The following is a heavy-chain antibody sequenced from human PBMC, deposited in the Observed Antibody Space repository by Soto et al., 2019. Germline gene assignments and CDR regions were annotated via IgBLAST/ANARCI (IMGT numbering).Heavy chain of an antibody. CDR3: ARAGYDSSGYSALNRFYFDY. CDR2: IYYSGST. J-gene: IGHJ4*02. CDR1: GGSISSGGYY. V-gene: IGHV4-31*03. D-gene: IGHD3-22*01. Sequence: SETLSLTCTVSGGSISSGGYYWSWIRQHPGKGLEWIGYIYYSGSTYYNPSLKSRVTISVDTSKNQFSLKLSSVTAADTAVYYCARAGYDSSGYSALNRFYFDYWGQGTLVTVSS.